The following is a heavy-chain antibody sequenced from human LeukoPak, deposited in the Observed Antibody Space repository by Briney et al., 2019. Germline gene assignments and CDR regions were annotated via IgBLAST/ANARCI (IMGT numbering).Heavy chain of an antibody. J-gene: IGHJ3*02. CDR2: IYTSGST. D-gene: IGHD3-22*01. V-gene: IGHV4-61*02. Sequence: SETLSLTCTVSGGSISSGSYYWSWIRQPAGKGLEWIGRIYTSGSTNYNPSLKSRVTISVDTSKNQFSLKLSSVTAADTAVYYCARDLPMITMIGSNHDAFDIWGQGTMVTVSS. CDR3: ARDLPMITMIGSNHDAFDI. CDR1: GGSISSGSYY.